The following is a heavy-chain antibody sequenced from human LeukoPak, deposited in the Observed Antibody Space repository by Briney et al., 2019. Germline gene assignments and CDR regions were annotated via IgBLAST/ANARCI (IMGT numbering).Heavy chain of an antibody. CDR2: INHSGSA. Sequence: SETLSLTCAVYGGSFSGYYWSWIRQPPGKGLEWIGEINHSGSANYNPSLKSRVTISVDTSKNQFSLKLSSVTAADTAVYYCARAHYDSSGYYYGYYYYYYMDVWGKGTTVTISS. CDR3: ARAHYDSSGYYYGYYYYYYMDV. CDR1: GGSFSGYY. J-gene: IGHJ6*03. V-gene: IGHV4-34*01. D-gene: IGHD3-22*01.